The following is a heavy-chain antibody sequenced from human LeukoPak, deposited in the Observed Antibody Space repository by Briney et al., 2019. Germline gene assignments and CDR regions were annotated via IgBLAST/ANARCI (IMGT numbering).Heavy chain of an antibody. CDR3: ARGPAVADYYQYYYMDV. CDR1: GFTFSSYW. J-gene: IGHJ6*03. Sequence: GGSLRLSCAASGFTFSSYWMSWVRQAPGKGLEWVANIKQDGSEKYYVDSVKGRFTISRDNAKNSVYLQMNSLRLEDTAVYYCARGPAVADYYQYYYMDVWGTGTTVTVSS. V-gene: IGHV3-7*01. CDR2: IKQDGSEK. D-gene: IGHD6-19*01.